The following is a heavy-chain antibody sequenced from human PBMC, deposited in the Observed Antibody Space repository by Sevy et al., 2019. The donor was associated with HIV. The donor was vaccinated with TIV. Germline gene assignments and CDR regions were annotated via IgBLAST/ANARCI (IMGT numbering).Heavy chain of an antibody. D-gene: IGHD3-22*01. CDR2: IYNNGNT. CDR1: GGSITSYY. V-gene: IGHV4-59*13. CDR3: AKVTYYYDSRGYPNYYFDY. J-gene: IGHJ4*02. Sequence: SETLSLTCTVSGGSITSYYWSWIRQPPGNGLEWFGHIYNNGNTNYNPSLRSRVTISVDRSKNQFSLKLSSVTAADTAVYYCAKVTYYYDSRGYPNYYFDYWGQGTLVTVSS.